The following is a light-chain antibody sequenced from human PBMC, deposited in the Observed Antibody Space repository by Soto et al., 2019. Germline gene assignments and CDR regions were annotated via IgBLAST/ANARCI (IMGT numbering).Light chain of an antibody. CDR3: QQYNNLWT. J-gene: IGKJ1*01. CDR2: GAS. CDR1: QSVSSN. V-gene: IGKV3-15*01. Sequence: EIVMTQSPATLSVSPGERATLSCRASQSVSSNLAWYKQKPGQAPSLIISGASTRATGIPARFSGSGCGTEITLTIISLQSDDFGVYYCQQYNNLWTFGQGTKVEIK.